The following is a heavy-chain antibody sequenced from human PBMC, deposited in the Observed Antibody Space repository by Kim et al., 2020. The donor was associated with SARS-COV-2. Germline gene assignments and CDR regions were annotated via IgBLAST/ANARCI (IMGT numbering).Heavy chain of an antibody. CDR1: GFTFGDYA. CDR2: IRSKAYGGTT. J-gene: IGHJ3*02. CDR3: AGYDILTGRIIPNDAFDI. Sequence: GGSLRLSCTASGFTFGDYAMSWFRQAPGKGLEWVGFIRSKAYGGTTEYAASVKGRFTISRDDSKSIAYLQMNSLKTEDTAVYYCAGYDILTGRIIPNDAFDIWGQGTMVTVSS. V-gene: IGHV3-49*03. D-gene: IGHD3-9*01.